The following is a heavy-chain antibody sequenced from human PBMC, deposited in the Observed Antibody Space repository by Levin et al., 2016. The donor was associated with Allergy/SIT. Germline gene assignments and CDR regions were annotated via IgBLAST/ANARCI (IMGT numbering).Heavy chain of an antibody. CDR3: ARGDSSGWTGLDP. J-gene: IGHJ5*02. Sequence: ASVKVSCKASGGTFSNNVVSWVRQAPGQGLEWMGWMNPNSGNTGYAQRFQGRVLMTRNTSMSTAYMELTSLTSEDTAVYYCARGDSSGWTGLDPWGQGTLVTVSS. V-gene: IGHV1-8*01. CDR2: MNPNSGNT. CDR1: GGTFSNNV. D-gene: IGHD6-19*01.